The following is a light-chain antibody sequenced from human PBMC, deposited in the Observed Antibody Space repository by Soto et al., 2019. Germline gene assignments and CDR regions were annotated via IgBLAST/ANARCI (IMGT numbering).Light chain of an antibody. CDR2: DVT. CDR1: STDVGGHYY. Sequence: QSALTQPASVSGSPGQSITISCTGTSTDVGGHYYVSWYQQHPGKAPKLILYDVTDRPSGVSHRFSGSKSGNTASLTISGLLSEDEADYYCTSYTGTNSYVAVGVGTKLTVL. CDR3: TSYTGTNSYVA. J-gene: IGLJ2*01. V-gene: IGLV2-14*03.